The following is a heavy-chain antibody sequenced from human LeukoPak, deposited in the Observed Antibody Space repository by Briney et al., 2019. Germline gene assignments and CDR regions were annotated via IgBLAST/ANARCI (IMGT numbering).Heavy chain of an antibody. CDR1: GFTFSSYS. CDR2: ISSSSSYI. Sequence: GGSLRLSCAASGFTFSSYSMNWVRQAPGKGLEWVSSISSSSSYIYYADSVKGRFTISRDNAKNSLYLQMNSLRAEDTAVYYCAKVYDSRGYYFDYWGQGTLVTVSS. V-gene: IGHV3-21*01. J-gene: IGHJ4*02. CDR3: AKVYDSRGYYFDY. D-gene: IGHD3-22*01.